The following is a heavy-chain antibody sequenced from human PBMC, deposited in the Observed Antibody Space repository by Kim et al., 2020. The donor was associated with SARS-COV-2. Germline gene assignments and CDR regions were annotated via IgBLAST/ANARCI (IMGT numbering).Heavy chain of an antibody. CDR2: IYYSGST. Sequence: SETLSLTCTVSGGSISSYYWSWIRQPPGKGLEWIGYIYYSGSTNYNPSLKSRVTISVDTSKNQFSLKLSSVTAADTAVYYCARVGSGSYNPFDYWGQGTLVTVSS. CDR3: ARVGSGSYNPFDY. D-gene: IGHD1-26*01. J-gene: IGHJ4*02. CDR1: GGSISSYY. V-gene: IGHV4-59*01.